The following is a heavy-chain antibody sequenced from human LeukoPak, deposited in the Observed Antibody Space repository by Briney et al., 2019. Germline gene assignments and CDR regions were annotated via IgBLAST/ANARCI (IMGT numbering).Heavy chain of an antibody. V-gene: IGHV4-39*07. Sequence: SETLSLTCAVSGGSISSSSYYWAWIRQPPGKGLEWICSMYYSGSTYYNPSLKSRVTMSVDTSKNQFSLKLSSVTAADTAVYYCARGDYYYGMDVWGQGTTVTVSS. CDR2: MYYSGST. CDR1: GGSISSSSYY. J-gene: IGHJ6*02. CDR3: ARGDYYYGMDV.